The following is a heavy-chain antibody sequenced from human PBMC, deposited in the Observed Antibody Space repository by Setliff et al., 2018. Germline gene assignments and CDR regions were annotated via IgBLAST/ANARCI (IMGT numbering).Heavy chain of an antibody. Sequence: VYCKASGGTFRHYGVSWVRPAPGEGLEWMGGTIPLFGTTDYAHKFNGRVTIIPDKSTSTAYMELSSLTSDDTAVYYCAREGVDTRASTDYRYYMDVWGKVTTVTVSS. D-gene: IGHD5-18*01. J-gene: IGHJ6*03. CDR1: GGTFRHYG. CDR2: TIPLFGTT. CDR3: AREGVDTRASTDYRYYMDV. V-gene: IGHV1-69*06.